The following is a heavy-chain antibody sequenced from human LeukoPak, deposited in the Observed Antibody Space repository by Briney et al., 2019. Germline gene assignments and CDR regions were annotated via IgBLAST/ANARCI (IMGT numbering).Heavy chain of an antibody. V-gene: IGHV3-7*03. Sequence: GGSLRLSCAASGFTFSSYWMSWVRQAPGKGLEWVANIKQDGSEKYYVDSVKGRFTISRGNSKNTLYLQMNSLRAEDTAVYYCAKHTRDRLVKAYYFDYWGQGTLVTVSS. D-gene: IGHD2-2*02. J-gene: IGHJ4*02. CDR2: IKQDGSEK. CDR3: AKHTRDRLVKAYYFDY. CDR1: GFTFSSYW.